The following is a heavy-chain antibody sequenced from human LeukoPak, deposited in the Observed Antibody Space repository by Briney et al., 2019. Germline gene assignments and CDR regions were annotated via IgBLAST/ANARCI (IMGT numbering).Heavy chain of an antibody. CDR1: GDSISTSY. CDR3: ARLRGGYSTSSIDY. V-gene: IGHV4-59*08. Sequence: SETLSLTCTVSGDSISTSYWSWIRQPPGKGLEWIGFIYYSGSTNYNPSLKSRVTISIDTSKNQFSLRLSSVTAADTALYYCARLRGGYSTSSIDYWGQGTLVTVSS. CDR2: IYYSGST. J-gene: IGHJ4*02. D-gene: IGHD6-13*01.